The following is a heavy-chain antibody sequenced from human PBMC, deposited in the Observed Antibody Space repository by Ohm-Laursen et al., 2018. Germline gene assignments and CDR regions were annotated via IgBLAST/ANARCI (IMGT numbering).Heavy chain of an antibody. CDR3: AKDPRDDYGDAWFDP. Sequence: GSLRLSCTASGFTFSNYAMTWVRQAPGKGLEWVSAISGSGGSTYYADSVKGRFTFSRDNSKSTLYLQMNSLRAEDTAVYYCAKDPRDDYGDAWFDPWGQGTLVTVSS. D-gene: IGHD4-17*01. J-gene: IGHJ5*02. CDR2: ISGSGGST. CDR1: GFTFSNYA. V-gene: IGHV3-23*01.